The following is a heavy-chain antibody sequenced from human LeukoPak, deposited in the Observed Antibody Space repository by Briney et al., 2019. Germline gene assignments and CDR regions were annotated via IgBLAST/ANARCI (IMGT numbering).Heavy chain of an antibody. Sequence: GGSLRLSCVASGFTFSSSAMSWVRQAPGKGLEWVSAISASGGSTFHADSVKGRFTISRDNSKNTLYLQMNSLRAEDTAVYYCAKGALSSSRQNWLDPWGQGTLVTVSS. J-gene: IGHJ5*02. D-gene: IGHD2-2*01. CDR3: AKGALSSSRQNWLDP. V-gene: IGHV3-23*01. CDR2: ISASGGST. CDR1: GFTFSSSA.